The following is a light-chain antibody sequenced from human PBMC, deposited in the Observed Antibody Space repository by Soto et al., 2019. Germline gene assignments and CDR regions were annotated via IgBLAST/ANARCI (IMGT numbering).Light chain of an antibody. J-gene: IGLJ2*01. V-gene: IGLV2-14*01. CDR2: DVS. CDR3: SSYTSSRTV. CDR1: SSDVGGYNY. Sequence: QSALTQPASVSGSPGQSITISCTGTSSDVGGYNYVSWYQQHPGKAPKLMIYDVSNRPSGVSNRFSGSKSGNTASLTISGLQAEDEADYFCSSYTSSRTVSGGGTKLTVL.